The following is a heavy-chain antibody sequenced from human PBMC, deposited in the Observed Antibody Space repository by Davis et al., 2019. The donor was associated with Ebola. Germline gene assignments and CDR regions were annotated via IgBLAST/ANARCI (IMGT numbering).Heavy chain of an antibody. CDR1: GGSISSYY. D-gene: IGHD6-19*01. J-gene: IGHJ6*02. CDR3: ARRDGSSGWYNYYGMDV. V-gene: IGHV4-59*01. Sequence: ESLKISCTVSGGSISSYYWSWIRQPPGKGLEWIGYIYYSGSTNYNPSLKSRVTISVDTSKNQFSLKLSSVTAADTAVYYCARRDGSSGWYNYYGMDVWGQGTTVTVSS. CDR2: IYYSGST.